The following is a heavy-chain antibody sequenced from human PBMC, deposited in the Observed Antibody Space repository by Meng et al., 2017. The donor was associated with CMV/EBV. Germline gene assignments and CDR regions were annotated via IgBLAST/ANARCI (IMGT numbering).Heavy chain of an antibody. Sequence: GESLKISCAASGFTFSSYEMNWVRQAPGKGLEWVSYISSSGSTIYYADSVKGRFTISRDNSKNTLYLQMNSLRAEDTAVYYCARIGERWFDPWGQGTLVTVSS. J-gene: IGHJ5*02. CDR3: ARIGERWFDP. CDR2: ISSSGSTI. CDR1: GFTFSSYE. V-gene: IGHV3-48*03.